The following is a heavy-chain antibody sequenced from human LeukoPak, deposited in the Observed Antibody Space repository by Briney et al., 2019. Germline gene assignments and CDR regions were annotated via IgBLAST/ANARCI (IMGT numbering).Heavy chain of an antibody. CDR2: IRYDGNNE. J-gene: IGHJ4*02. D-gene: IGHD3-3*01. Sequence: PGGSLRLSCAASGFTFNNYDMHWVRQGPGMGLEWVAFIRYDGNNECYADSVKGRFTISRDNSKNTLYLQMNSLRAEDTAVYYCAKDLLRFLEWSPFDYWGQGTLVTVSS. V-gene: IGHV3-30*02. CDR1: GFTFNNYD. CDR3: AKDLLRFLEWSPFDY.